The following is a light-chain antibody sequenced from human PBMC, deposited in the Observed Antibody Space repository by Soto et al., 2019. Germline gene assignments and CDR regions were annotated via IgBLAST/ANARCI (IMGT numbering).Light chain of an antibody. Sequence: IVMTQSPLSLPVTPGEPASISCRSSQSLLHRNGYNYLDWYLQKPGQSPQLLIYLGSNRASGVPDRFSGSGSGTDFTLKISRVEAEDVGFYYCMQALQTPRYTFGQGTKLEIK. J-gene: IGKJ2*01. CDR1: QSLLHRNGYNY. CDR3: MQALQTPRYT. CDR2: LGS. V-gene: IGKV2-28*01.